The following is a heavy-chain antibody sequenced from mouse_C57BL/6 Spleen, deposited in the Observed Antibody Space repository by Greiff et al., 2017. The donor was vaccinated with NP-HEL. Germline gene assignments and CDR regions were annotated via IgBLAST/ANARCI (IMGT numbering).Heavy chain of an antibody. CDR1: GYSFTGYY. CDR2: INPSTGGT. Sequence: EVQLQQSGPELVKPGASVKISCKASGYSFTGYYMNWVKQSPEKSLEWIGEINPSTGGTTYNQKFKAKATLTVDKSSSTAYMQLKSLTSEDSAVYYCARAVYGYDDYWGQGTTLTVSS. CDR3: ARAVYGYDDY. V-gene: IGHV1-42*01. D-gene: IGHD2-2*01. J-gene: IGHJ2*01.